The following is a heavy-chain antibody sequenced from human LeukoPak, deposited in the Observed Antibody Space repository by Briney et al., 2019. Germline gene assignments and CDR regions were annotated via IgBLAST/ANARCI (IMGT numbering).Heavy chain of an antibody. J-gene: IGHJ4*02. CDR1: GFTFSSYG. CDR3: AKDSATYYDFWSGYPHFDY. CDR2: IRYDGSNK. Sequence: GGSLRLSCAASGFTFSSYGMHWVRQAPGKGLEWVAFIRYDGSNKYYADSVKGRFTISRDNSKNTLYLQMNSLRAEDTAVYYCAKDSATYYDFWSGYPHFDYWGQGTLVTVSS. V-gene: IGHV3-30*02. D-gene: IGHD3-3*01.